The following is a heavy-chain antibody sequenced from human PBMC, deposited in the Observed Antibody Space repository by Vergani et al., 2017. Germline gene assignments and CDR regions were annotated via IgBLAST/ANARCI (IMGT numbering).Heavy chain of an antibody. CDR1: GGSMSGYY. V-gene: IGHV4-4*07. Sequence: QVRLQESGPGLVKPSETLSLTCSVSGGSMSGYYWSWIRQPPGKELEWIGRIYTSGSTNYNPSLKSRVTMSVDTSKNQFSLKLSSVTAADTAVYYCARARAGNYYYYYYMDVWGKGTTVTVSS. J-gene: IGHJ6*03. CDR3: ARARAGNYYYYYYMDV. CDR2: IYTSGST. D-gene: IGHD3-10*01.